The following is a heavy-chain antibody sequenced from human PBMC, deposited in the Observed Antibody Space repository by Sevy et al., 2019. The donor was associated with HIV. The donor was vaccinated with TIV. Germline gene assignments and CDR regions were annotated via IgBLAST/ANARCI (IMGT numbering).Heavy chain of an antibody. CDR2: INYSGYT. J-gene: IGHJ5*02. V-gene: IGHV4-34*01. Sequence: SETLSLTCVLYGGSFSGYYWSWISQPPGKGLEWIGEINYSGYTNYNPSLKSRVTISIDTSTNQFSLRLSSVSAADTAVYYCARGTAGYCSGGSCYSPFDPWGQGALVTVSS. D-gene: IGHD2-15*01. CDR1: GGSFSGYY. CDR3: ARGTAGYCSGGSCYSPFDP.